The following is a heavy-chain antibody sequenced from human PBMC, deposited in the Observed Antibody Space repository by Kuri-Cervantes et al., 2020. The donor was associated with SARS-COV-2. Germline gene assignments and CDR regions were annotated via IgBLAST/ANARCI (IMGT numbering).Heavy chain of an antibody. CDR2: ISGSGGST. CDR3: AKGGRGIVVVPAAIIFDY. Sequence: GESLKISCAASGFTFSSYAMSWVRQAPGKGLEWVSAISGSGGSTYYADSVKGRFTISRDNSKNTLYLQMNGLRAEDTAVYYCAKGGRGIVVVPAAIIFDYWGQGTLVTVSS. CDR1: GFTFSSYA. J-gene: IGHJ4*02. D-gene: IGHD2-2*02. V-gene: IGHV3-23*01.